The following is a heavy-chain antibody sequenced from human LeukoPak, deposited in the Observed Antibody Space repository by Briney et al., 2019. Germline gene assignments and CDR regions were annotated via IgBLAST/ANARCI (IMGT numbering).Heavy chain of an antibody. Sequence: GGSVRLSCAPSGFTFSSYEMNWARQAPGGGLEWVSYISSSGSTRYYADCVKGRFTLSRDNAKNSLYLQMNSLRGEDRCVYYCVALGITMIAGVWGKGTTVTISS. CDR3: VALGITMIAGV. V-gene: IGHV3-48*03. CDR1: GFTFSSYE. J-gene: IGHJ6*04. D-gene: IGHD3-22*01. CDR2: ISSSGSTR.